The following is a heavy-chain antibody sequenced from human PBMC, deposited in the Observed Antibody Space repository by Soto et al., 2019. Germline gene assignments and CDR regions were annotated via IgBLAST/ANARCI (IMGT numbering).Heavy chain of an antibody. J-gene: IGHJ4*02. Sequence: GGSLRLSCVASGFTFIDYAMSWVRQAPGKGLEWVSAVSGAGGSTYYADFVKGRFTISRDNSENTLHLLMNSLRAEDTAVYYCAKDLGYCSGSSCFIDYWGQGTLVTVSS. CDR2: VSGAGGST. D-gene: IGHD2-15*01. CDR1: GFTFIDYA. V-gene: IGHV3-23*01. CDR3: AKDLGYCSGSSCFIDY.